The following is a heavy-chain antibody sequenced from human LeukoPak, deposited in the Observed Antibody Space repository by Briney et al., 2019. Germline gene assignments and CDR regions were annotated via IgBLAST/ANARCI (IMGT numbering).Heavy chain of an antibody. CDR2: VNGDGSAT. J-gene: IGHJ4*02. CDR1: GFTFSNYW. Sequence: GGSLRLSCAAFGFTFSNYWMHWVRQAPGKGLVWVSRVNGDGSATNYADSVKGRFTISKDNAKNTLYLQMNSLRPEDTAVYYCARNHYGSVDYWGQGTVVTFSS. D-gene: IGHD3-10*01. V-gene: IGHV3-74*01. CDR3: ARNHYGSVDY.